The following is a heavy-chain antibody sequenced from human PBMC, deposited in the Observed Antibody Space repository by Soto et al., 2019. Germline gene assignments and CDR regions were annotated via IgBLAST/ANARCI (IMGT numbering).Heavy chain of an antibody. Sequence: GESLKISCKGSGYSFTSSWIGWVRQMPGKGLEWLGIIYPGDSETRYSPSFQGQVTISVDNSISTAYLQWSSLKASDTAMYYCASQIAAPGIYESPYYFDYWGQGALVTVSS. V-gene: IGHV5-51*01. CDR3: ASQIAAPGIYESPYYFDY. J-gene: IGHJ4*02. CDR1: GYSFTSSW. D-gene: IGHD6-13*01. CDR2: IYPGDSET.